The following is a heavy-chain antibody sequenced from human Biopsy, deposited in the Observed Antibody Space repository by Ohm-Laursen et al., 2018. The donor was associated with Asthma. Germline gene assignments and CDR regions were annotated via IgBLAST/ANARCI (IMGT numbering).Heavy chain of an antibody. CDR3: ARRGGVRRYFDY. Sequence: SQTLSLTCTVSGGPISSGAYYWSWVRQPPGKGLEWIGYIYYNGSTYSNPSRKSRVAITLDTSKNQFSLKLSAVTAADTAVYFCARRGGVRRYFDYWGQGTLVTVSS. CDR1: GGPISSGAYY. V-gene: IGHV4-30-4*01. CDR2: IYYNGST. J-gene: IGHJ4*02. D-gene: IGHD3-16*01.